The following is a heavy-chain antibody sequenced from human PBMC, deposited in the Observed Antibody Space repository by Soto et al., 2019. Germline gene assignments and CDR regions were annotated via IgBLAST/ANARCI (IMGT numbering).Heavy chain of an antibody. CDR3: ASVEDCGGDCLPFDY. CDR1: GGTFSSYT. Sequence: QVQLVQSGAEVKKPGSSVKVSCKASGGTFSSYTISWVRQAPGQGLEWMGRIIPILGIANYAQKFQGRVTITADKSTSTAYMELSSLRSEDTAVYYCASVEDCGGDCLPFDYWGQGTLVTVSS. CDR2: IIPILGIA. V-gene: IGHV1-69*02. J-gene: IGHJ4*02. D-gene: IGHD2-21*02.